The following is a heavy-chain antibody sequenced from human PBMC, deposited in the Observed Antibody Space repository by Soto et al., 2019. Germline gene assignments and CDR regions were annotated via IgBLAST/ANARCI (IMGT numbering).Heavy chain of an antibody. D-gene: IGHD4-4*01. V-gene: IGHV3-23*01. J-gene: IGHJ6*02. Sequence: PGGSLRLSCAASGFTFSSYAMSWVRQAPGKGLEWVSAISGSGGSTYYADSVKGRFTISRDNPKNTLYLQMNSLRAEDTAVYYCARSTVTSYYYYYGMDVWGQGTTVTVSS. CDR1: GFTFSSYA. CDR2: ISGSGGST. CDR3: ARSTVTSYYYYYGMDV.